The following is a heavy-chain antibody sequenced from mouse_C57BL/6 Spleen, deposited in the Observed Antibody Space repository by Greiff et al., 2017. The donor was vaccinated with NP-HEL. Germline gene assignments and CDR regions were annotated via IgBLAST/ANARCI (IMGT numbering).Heavy chain of an antibody. CDR3: ARHGGEPYAMDY. CDR1: GFTFSSYG. J-gene: IGHJ4*01. V-gene: IGHV5-6*01. Sequence: EVQRVESGGDLVKPGGSLKLSCAASGFTFSSYGMSWVRQTPDKRLAWVATISSGGSYTYYPDSVKGRFTISRDNAKNTLYLQMSSLKSEDTAMYYCARHGGEPYAMDYWGEGTSETVAS. CDR2: ISSGGSYT.